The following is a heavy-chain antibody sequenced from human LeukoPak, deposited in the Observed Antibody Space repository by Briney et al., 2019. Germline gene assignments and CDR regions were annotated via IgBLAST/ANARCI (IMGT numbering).Heavy chain of an antibody. Sequence: SSQTLSLTCTVSGGSISSGSYYWSWIRQPAGKGLEWIGRIYTSGSTNYNPSLKSRVTISVDTSKNQFSLKLSSVTAADTAVYYCARVAYCGGDCYSPYYFDYWGQGTLVTVSS. V-gene: IGHV4-61*02. J-gene: IGHJ4*02. CDR2: IYTSGST. CDR1: GGSISSGSYY. D-gene: IGHD2-21*02. CDR3: ARVAYCGGDCYSPYYFDY.